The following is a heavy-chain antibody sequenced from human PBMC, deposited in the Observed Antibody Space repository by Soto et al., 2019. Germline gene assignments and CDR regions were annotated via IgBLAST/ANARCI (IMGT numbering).Heavy chain of an antibody. D-gene: IGHD2-15*01. Sequence: DVQLVESGGGLAQPGGSLRLSCVGSGFTFSSYWMHWVRQAPGKGLVWVSRINADGSTTNYADSVKGRFTVSRDNAKNTVYLQMNSLRDEYTAVYFCARAGWYRFDYWGQGPLLTVSP. CDR1: GFTFSSYW. V-gene: IGHV3-74*01. CDR3: ARAGWYRFDY. CDR2: INADGSTT. J-gene: IGHJ4*02.